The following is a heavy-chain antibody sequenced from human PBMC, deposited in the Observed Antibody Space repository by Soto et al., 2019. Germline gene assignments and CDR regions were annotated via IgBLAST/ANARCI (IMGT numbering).Heavy chain of an antibody. D-gene: IGHD2-2*01. J-gene: IGHJ6*02. CDR3: AGMGYCSSTSCYGFYYCGMDV. CDR1: GFTFSSYA. V-gene: IGHV3-23*01. CDR2: ISGSGGST. Sequence: PGGSLRLSCAASGFTFSSYAMSWVRQAPGKGLEWVSAISGSGGSTYYADSVKGRFTISRDNSKNTLYLQMNSLRAEDTAVYYCAGMGYCSSTSCYGFYYCGMDVWGQGTTVTVSS.